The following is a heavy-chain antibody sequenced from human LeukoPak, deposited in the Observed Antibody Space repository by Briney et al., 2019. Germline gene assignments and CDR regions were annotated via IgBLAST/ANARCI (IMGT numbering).Heavy chain of an antibody. CDR2: IYSDGTT. CDR1: GFTFNNYI. Sequence: PGGSLRLSCAASGFTFNNYIMNWVRQAPGKGLGWVSLIYSDGTTYYADSVKGRFTISRDNSKNTLYLQMDSLRAEDTAVYYCARDRGSSSRYFDYWGRGTLVTVSS. J-gene: IGHJ4*02. V-gene: IGHV3-53*01. CDR3: ARDRGSSSRYFDY. D-gene: IGHD3-16*01.